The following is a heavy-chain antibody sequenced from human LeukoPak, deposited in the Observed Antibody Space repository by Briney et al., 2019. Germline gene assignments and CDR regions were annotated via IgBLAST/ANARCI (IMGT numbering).Heavy chain of an antibody. Sequence: GGSLRLSCAASGFTFSSYSMNWVRQAPGKGLEWVAFIPYDGSDKFYADSVKGRFTISRGNSKNTLYLQMNSLRAEDTAVYYCAAMTSVTTGDYWGQGTLVTVSS. CDR1: GFTFSSYS. CDR2: IPYDGSDK. D-gene: IGHD4-11*01. V-gene: IGHV3-30*02. J-gene: IGHJ4*02. CDR3: AAMTSVTTGDY.